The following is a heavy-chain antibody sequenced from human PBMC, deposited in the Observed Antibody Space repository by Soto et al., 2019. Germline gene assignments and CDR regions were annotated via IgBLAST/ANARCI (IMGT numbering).Heavy chain of an antibody. CDR2: ISYDGSDK. D-gene: IGHD5-18*01. V-gene: IGHV3-30*18. CDR3: AKPVQLWLYYFDY. Sequence: QVQLVESGGGAVQPGRSLRLSCAASGFTFSSFDMHWVRQAPGKGLEWVAVISYDGSDKYYADSVKGRFTISRDNSKNTLFLQMNSLRAEDTAVYYCAKPVQLWLYYFDYWGQGTLVTVSS. CDR1: GFTFSSFD. J-gene: IGHJ4*02.